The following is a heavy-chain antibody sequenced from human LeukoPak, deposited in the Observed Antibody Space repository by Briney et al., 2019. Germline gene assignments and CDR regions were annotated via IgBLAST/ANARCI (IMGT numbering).Heavy chain of an antibody. V-gene: IGHV3-23*01. D-gene: IGHD3-3*01. CDR2: ISNTGSNT. Sequence: PGGSLRLSCATSGFTFSSYAVAWVSQAPGKGLERVSSISNTGSNTYYADSVKGRFTISRDNSKNTLSLQMNSLTAEDTAVYYCAARRGYYHYMDVWGKGTTVTVSS. CDR3: AARRGYYHYMDV. CDR1: GFTFSSYA. J-gene: IGHJ6*03.